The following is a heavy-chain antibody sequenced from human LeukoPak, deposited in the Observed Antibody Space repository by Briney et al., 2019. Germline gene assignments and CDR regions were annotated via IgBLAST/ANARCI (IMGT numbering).Heavy chain of an antibody. CDR3: VREGEGPLSKDFDY. J-gene: IGHJ4*02. CDR2: IGPHSTFT. V-gene: IGHV1-2*02. D-gene: IGHD2/OR15-2a*01. CDR1: GFTFTAHY. Sequence: RASVKVSCKSSGFTFTAHYIHWVRQGPGQGLEWMGYIGPHSTFTSSPQEFQGRVTMTRDASMSTAYMELTRLTSDDTAVYYCVREGEGPLSKDFDYWGQGTLVTVSS.